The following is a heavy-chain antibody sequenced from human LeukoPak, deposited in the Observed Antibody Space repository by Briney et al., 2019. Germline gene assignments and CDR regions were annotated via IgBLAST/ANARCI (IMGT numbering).Heavy chain of an antibody. CDR3: AKDGWYYYDSSGSVSAFDI. V-gene: IGHV3-30*02. D-gene: IGHD3-22*01. J-gene: IGHJ3*02. CDR2: IQYDGSNK. CDR1: GFTFNSYG. Sequence: GGSLRLSCAASGFTFNSYGMHWVRQAPGKGLEWVAFIQYDGSNKNYVDSVKGRFTVSRDNSKNTLYLQMNSLRTEDTAVYYCAKDGWYYYDSSGSVSAFDIWGQGTMVTVSS.